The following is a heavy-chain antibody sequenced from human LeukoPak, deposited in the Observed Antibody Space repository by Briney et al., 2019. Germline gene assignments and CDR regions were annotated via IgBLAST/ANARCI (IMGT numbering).Heavy chain of an antibody. V-gene: IGHV4-39*07. D-gene: IGHD2-2*01. CDR2: IYYSGST. CDR3: ARRREGIICSSTSCYGKKYYYYYMDV. J-gene: IGHJ6*03. Sequence: TSETLSLTCTVSGGSISSSSYYWGWIRQPPGKGLEWIGSIYYSGSTYYNPSLKSRVTISVDTSKNQFSLKLSSVTAADTAVYYCARRREGIICSSTSCYGKKYYYYYMDVWGKGTTVTVSS. CDR1: GGSISSSSYY.